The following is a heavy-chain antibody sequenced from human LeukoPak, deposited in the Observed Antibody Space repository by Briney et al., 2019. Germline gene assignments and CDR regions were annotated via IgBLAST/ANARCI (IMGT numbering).Heavy chain of an antibody. Sequence: GGSLRLSCTASGFTFSSYWMNWVRQAPGKGLEWVAKIKQDGSEKYCVDSVKGRFTISRDNAKKSLYLQMNSLRAEDTAVYYCATGLWYSSSWYMDYWGQGTLVTVSS. J-gene: IGHJ4*02. V-gene: IGHV3-7*05. CDR3: ATGLWYSSSWYMDY. CDR2: IKQDGSEK. D-gene: IGHD6-13*01. CDR1: GFTFSSYW.